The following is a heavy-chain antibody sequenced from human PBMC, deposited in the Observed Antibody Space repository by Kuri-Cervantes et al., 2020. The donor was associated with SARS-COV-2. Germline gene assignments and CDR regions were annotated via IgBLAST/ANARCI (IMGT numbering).Heavy chain of an antibody. V-gene: IGHV2-26*01. CDR1: GFSLSNARMG. Sequence: SGPTLVKPTETLTLTCTVSGFSLSNARMGVSWIRQPPGKALEWLAHIFSNDEKSYSTSLKSRLTISKDTSKNQVVLTMTNMDPVDTATYYCARSRITMVQGVITDYWGQGTLVTVSS. CDR3: ARSRITMVQGVITDY. D-gene: IGHD3-10*01. J-gene: IGHJ4*02. CDR2: IFSNDEK.